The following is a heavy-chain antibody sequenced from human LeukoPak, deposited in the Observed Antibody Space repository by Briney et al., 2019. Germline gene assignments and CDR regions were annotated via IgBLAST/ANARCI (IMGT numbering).Heavy chain of an antibody. V-gene: IGHV4-59*01. CDR3: ARGPYYYDSSGYYFSA. CDR2: IYYSGST. CDR1: GGSISSYY. D-gene: IGHD3-22*01. J-gene: IGHJ5*02. Sequence: SETLSLTCTVSGGSISSYYWSWIRQPPGKGLEWIGYIYYSGSTNYNPSLKSRVTISVDTSKNQFSLKLSSVTAADTAVYYCARGPYYYDSSGYYFSAWGQGTLVTVSS.